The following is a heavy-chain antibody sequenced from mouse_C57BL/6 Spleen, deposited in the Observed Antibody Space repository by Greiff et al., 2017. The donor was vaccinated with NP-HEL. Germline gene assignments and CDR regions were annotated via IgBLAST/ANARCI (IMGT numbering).Heavy chain of an antibody. D-gene: IGHD1-1*01. CDR2: IDPENGDT. CDR1: GFNIKDDY. Sequence: VQLQQSGAELVRPGASVKLSCTASGFNIKDDYMHWVKQRPEQGLEWIGWIDPENGDTEYASKFQGKATITADTSSNTAYLQLSSLTSEDTAVYYCTPYYYGSRAFAYWGQGTLVTVSA. V-gene: IGHV14-4*01. J-gene: IGHJ3*01. CDR3: TPYYYGSRAFAY.